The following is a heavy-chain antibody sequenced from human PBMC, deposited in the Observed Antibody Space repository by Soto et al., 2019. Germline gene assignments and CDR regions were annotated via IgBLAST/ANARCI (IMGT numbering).Heavy chain of an antibody. D-gene: IGHD6-13*01. CDR1: GFTFRNYA. Sequence: EVQLLESGGGLVQPGGSLRLSCAASGFTFRNYAMSWVRQGPGKGLEWVSGISGSGDGTYHADSVKGRFTISRDNSKNTLYLQMNSLRAEDTAVDYCAKGSAAGRPYYFDYWGQGTLVTVSS. CDR3: AKGSAAGRPYYFDY. CDR2: ISGSGDGT. V-gene: IGHV3-23*01. J-gene: IGHJ4*02.